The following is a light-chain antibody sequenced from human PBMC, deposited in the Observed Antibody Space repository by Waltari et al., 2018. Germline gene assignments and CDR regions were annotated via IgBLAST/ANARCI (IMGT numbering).Light chain of an antibody. CDR3: QQSYSTPGT. J-gene: IGKJ1*01. V-gene: IGKV1-39*01. CDR2: DAS. CDR1: QTVTNC. Sequence: DIQMTQSPSSLSASVGDRVTITCRASQTVTNCLHWYQQKPGKAPNLLIHDASILQSEGPSRFSGSGSGTDFTLTISSLQPEDFATYYCQQSYSTPGTFGQGTKVEV.